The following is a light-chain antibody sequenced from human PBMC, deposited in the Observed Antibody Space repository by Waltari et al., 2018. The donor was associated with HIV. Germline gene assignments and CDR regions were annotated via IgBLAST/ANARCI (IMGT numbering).Light chain of an antibody. CDR1: ESITHW. Sequence: DIQMTQSPSTLSASVGDRVTITCRATESITHWLAWYQQKPGKAPKWLISMASNLEEGVPSRFSGSGSGTDFTLTITSLQPDDFATYYCLQYLGNSRTFGQGTRV. CDR2: MAS. J-gene: IGKJ1*01. V-gene: IGKV1-5*03. CDR3: LQYLGNSRT.